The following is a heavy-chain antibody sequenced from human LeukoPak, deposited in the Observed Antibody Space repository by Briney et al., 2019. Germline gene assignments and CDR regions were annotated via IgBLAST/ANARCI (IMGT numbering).Heavy chain of an antibody. CDR1: GFTYSSYW. D-gene: IGHD3-10*01. J-gene: IGHJ4*02. CDR3: AKESNYYGSGSYFY. CDR2: ISPDGRTT. V-gene: IGHV3-74*01. Sequence: PGGSLRLSCATSGFTYSSYWMHWVRQDPGKGLLWVSRISPDGRTTNYADSVEGRFTISRDNSKKTLYVQMNNLKAEDTAVYYCAKESNYYGSGSYFYWGQGTLVTVSS.